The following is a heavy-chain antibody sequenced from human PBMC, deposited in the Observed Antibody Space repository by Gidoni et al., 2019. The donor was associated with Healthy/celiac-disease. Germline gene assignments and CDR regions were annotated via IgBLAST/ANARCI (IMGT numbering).Heavy chain of an antibody. J-gene: IGHJ5*02. V-gene: IGHV5-51*01. CDR1: GYSFTRYW. D-gene: IGHD6-13*01. Sequence: EFQPVQSGAEVTQPGESLKISCKGSGYSFTRYWIGWVRQMPGKGLEWMGILYPGDSDTRYSPSFQGQVTISADKSISTAYLQWSSLKASDTAMYYCARHGMRYSSSWYGWFDPWGQGTLVTVSS. CDR3: ARHGMRYSSSWYGWFDP. CDR2: LYPGDSDT.